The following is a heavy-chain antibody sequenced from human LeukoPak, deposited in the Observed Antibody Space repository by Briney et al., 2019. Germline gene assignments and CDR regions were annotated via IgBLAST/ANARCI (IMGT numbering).Heavy chain of an antibody. Sequence: SVKVSCKASGDTFSRYAISWVRQAPGQGLEWMGRIIPSLDIPNYPQKFQGRVTITAEKSTSTAYMEVRSLGSEDTAVYYCARSVGGATTPRFDYWGQGTLVTVSS. CDR1: GDTFSRYA. V-gene: IGHV1-69*04. D-gene: IGHD1-26*01. CDR2: IIPSLDIP. CDR3: ARSVGGATTPRFDY. J-gene: IGHJ4*02.